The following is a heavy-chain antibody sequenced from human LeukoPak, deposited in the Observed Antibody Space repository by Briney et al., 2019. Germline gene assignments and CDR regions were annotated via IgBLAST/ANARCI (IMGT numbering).Heavy chain of an antibody. Sequence: SETLSLTCTVSGGSLRSYYWSWIRQPAEKGLEWIGRIYSSGSTDYNPSLKSRVTMSVDTSKNQFSLKLSSVAAADTAVYYCARTGAGSYFRRVNWFDPWGQGTLVTVSS. CDR2: IYSSGST. CDR3: ARTGAGSYFRRVNWFDP. CDR1: GGSLRSYY. J-gene: IGHJ5*02. V-gene: IGHV4-4*07. D-gene: IGHD3-10*01.